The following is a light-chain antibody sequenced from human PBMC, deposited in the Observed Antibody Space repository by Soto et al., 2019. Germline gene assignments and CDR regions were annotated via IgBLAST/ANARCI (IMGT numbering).Light chain of an antibody. J-gene: IGKJ4*01. CDR2: GSS. V-gene: IGKV3-15*01. Sequence: EIVMTQSPATLSVSPGERATLSCRASQSVSSNLAWHQQKPGQAPRLLIYGSSTRATGIPARFSGSGSGTDFTLTISSLQSEDFAVYYCQQYNNWPLTFGGGTKVDIK. CDR3: QQYNNWPLT. CDR1: QSVSSN.